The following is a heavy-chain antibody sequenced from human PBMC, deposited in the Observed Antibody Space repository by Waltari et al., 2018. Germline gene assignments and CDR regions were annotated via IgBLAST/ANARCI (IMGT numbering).Heavy chain of an antibody. CDR3: ARLYRRIRSQNAFDI. CDR1: GGSFSGYY. J-gene: IGHJ3*02. CDR2: INHSGST. Sequence: QVQLQQWGAGLLKPSETLSLTCAVYGGSFSGYYWSWIRQPPGKGLEWIGEINHSGSTNYNPSLKSRVTISVDTSKNQFSLKLSSVTAADTAVYYCARLYRRIRSQNAFDIWGQGTMVTVSS. D-gene: IGHD2-15*01. V-gene: IGHV4-34*01.